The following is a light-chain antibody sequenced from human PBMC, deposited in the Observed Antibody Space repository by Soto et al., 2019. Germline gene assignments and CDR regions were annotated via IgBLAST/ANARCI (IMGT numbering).Light chain of an antibody. CDR1: QRVGSF. CDR3: QQHSNWFSWS. CDR2: DVS. Sequence: EIVLTQSPGTVSLSPGERATLSCRASQRVGSFLSWYQQKPGQAPRLLIYDVSKRATGIPARFSGSGSGTDFTLTINTLEPEDFAVYYCQQHSNWFSWSFGQGTKVDIK. V-gene: IGKV3-11*01. J-gene: IGKJ1*01.